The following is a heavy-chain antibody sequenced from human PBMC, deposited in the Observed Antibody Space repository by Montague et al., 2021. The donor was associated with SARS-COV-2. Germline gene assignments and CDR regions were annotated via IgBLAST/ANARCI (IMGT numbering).Heavy chain of an antibody. D-gene: IGHD3-3*01. J-gene: IGHJ4*02. CDR3: ARGSSFVTIFGVVITDPLFDY. V-gene: IGHV4-34*01. CDR1: GGSFSGYH. CDR2: INHSGST. Sequence: SETLSLTCAVYGGSFSGYHWSWIRQPPGKGLEWIGEINHSGSTNXNPSLKSRVTISVDTSKNQFSLKLSSVTAADTAVYYCARGSSFVTIFGVVITDPLFDYWGQGTLVTVSS.